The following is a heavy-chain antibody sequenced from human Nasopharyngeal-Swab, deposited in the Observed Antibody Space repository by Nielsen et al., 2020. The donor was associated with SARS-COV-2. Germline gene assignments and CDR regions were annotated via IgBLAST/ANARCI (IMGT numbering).Heavy chain of an antibody. D-gene: IGHD2-2*01. CDR1: GYTFTGYY. CDR3: ASSNLGDCSSTSCGHPPYYYGMDV. Sequence: ASVKVSCKASGYTFTGYYMHWVRQAPGQGLEWMGWINPNSGGTNYAQKFQGRVTMTRDTSISTAYIELRRLRSDDTAVYCCASSNLGDCSSTSCGHPPYYYGMDVWGQGTTVTVSS. CDR2: INPNSGGT. J-gene: IGHJ6*02. V-gene: IGHV1-2*02.